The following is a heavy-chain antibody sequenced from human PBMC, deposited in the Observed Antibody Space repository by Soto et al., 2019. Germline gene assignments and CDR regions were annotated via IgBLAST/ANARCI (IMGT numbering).Heavy chain of an antibody. Sequence: QVQLQESGPGLVKPSETLSLTCTVSGGSITSYHWSWIRQPPGKGLEWIGYVYYTGSTTYNPSLKSRVTISVDTSKNQFSLKLSSVTAADTAVYYCARHGTYSIRLYSFDIWGQGTMVTVSS. V-gene: IGHV4-59*08. CDR3: ARHGTYSIRLYSFDI. CDR2: VYYTGST. CDR1: GGSITSYH. D-gene: IGHD4-4*01. J-gene: IGHJ3*02.